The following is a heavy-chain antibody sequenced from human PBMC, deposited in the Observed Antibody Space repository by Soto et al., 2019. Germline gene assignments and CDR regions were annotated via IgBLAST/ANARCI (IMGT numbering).Heavy chain of an antibody. V-gene: IGHV3-15*01. CDR1: GFTFSNAW. Sequence: EVQLVESGGGSVKPGGSLRLSCAASGFTFSNAWMSWVRQAPGKGLEWVGRIRSKTDGGTADYAAPVKDGFTISRDDSKNTLYLQMNSLKTEDTAVYYCQTKLTVYWGQGALVTVSS. CDR3: QTKLTVY. CDR2: IRSKTDGGTA. J-gene: IGHJ4*02. D-gene: IGHD1-1*01.